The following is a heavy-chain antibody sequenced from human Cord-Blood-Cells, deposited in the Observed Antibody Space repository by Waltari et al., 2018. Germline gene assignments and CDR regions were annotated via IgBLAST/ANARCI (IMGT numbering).Heavy chain of an antibody. J-gene: IGHJ3*02. CDR2: IYYSGST. CDR3: ASPGREQLVLAFDI. Sequence: QLQLQESGPGLVKHLETLSLTCTVSGGSIRSSSYYWGWIRQPPGKGLEWFGSIYYSGSTYYNPSLKSRVTISVDTSKHQLSLKLSSVTAADTAVYYCASPGREQLVLAFDIWGQGTMVTVSS. V-gene: IGHV4-39*01. CDR1: GGSIRSSSYY. D-gene: IGHD6-6*01.